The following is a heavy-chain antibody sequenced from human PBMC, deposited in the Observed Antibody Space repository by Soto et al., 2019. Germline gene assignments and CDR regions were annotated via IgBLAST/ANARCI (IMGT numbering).Heavy chain of an antibody. CDR2: ISYDGSNK. CDR3: ARVWVATNYYYGMDV. J-gene: IGHJ6*02. D-gene: IGHD5-12*01. V-gene: IGHV3-30-3*01. CDR1: GFTVRSYA. Sequence: GGSLRLSCAASGFTVRSYAMHGVRQAQGKGLEWVAVISYDGSNKYYADSVKGRFTISRDNSKNTLYLQMNSLRAEDTAVYYCARVWVATNYYYGMDVWGQGTTVTVSS.